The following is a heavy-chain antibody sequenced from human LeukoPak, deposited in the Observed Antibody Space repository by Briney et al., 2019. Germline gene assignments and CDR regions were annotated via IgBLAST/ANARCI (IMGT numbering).Heavy chain of an antibody. CDR2: ISSSSSYI. CDR3: AKDGVEYCSSTSCYKDAYFQH. CDR1: GFTFSSYS. V-gene: IGHV3-21*04. J-gene: IGHJ1*01. Sequence: NPGGSLRLSCAASGFTFSSYSMNWVRQAPGKGLEWVSSISSSSSYIYYADSVKGRFTISRDNAKNSLYLQMNSLRAEDTALYYCAKDGVEYCSSTSCYKDAYFQHWGQGTLVTVSS. D-gene: IGHD2-2*02.